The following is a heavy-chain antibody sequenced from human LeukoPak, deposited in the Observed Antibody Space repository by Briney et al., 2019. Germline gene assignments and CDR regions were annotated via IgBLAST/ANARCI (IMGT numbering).Heavy chain of an antibody. Sequence: GGSLRLSCAASGFTFSVYPMNWVRQAPGKGLEWVSYISTSSTNVYYADSVKGRFTISRDNAKNSLYLQMNSLRAEDTAVYYCARGPPYDFWSGYYTIWGQGTLVTVSS. CDR3: ARGPPYDFWSGYYTI. V-gene: IGHV3-48*01. CDR1: GFTFSVYP. J-gene: IGHJ4*02. D-gene: IGHD3-3*01. CDR2: ISTSSTNV.